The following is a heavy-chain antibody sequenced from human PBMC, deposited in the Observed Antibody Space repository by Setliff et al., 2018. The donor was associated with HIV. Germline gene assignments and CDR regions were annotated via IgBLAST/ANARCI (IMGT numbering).Heavy chain of an antibody. D-gene: IGHD3-16*02. J-gene: IGHJ4*02. CDR3: ARELYREWDY. CDR1: GFTFSNYA. V-gene: IGHV3-21*01. CDR2: ISIGSGGAI. Sequence: GSLRLSCAASGFTFSNYAMSWVRQAPGRGLEWVSSISIGSGGAIDYADSVQGRFTISRDNSKNSLYLQMNSLRVEDTAVYYCARELYREWDYWGQGTLVTVSS.